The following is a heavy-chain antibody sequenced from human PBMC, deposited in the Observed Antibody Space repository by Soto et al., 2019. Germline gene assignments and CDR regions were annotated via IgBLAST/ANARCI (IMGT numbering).Heavy chain of an antibody. CDR3: TRSGYDYKVGYFDS. Sequence: GGSLRLSCAASGFTFNNAWINWVRPGPGKGLEWVARIKSKTDGGTINYAAPVTGRFTISRDDPNSTLYMQMDSLKTEDTAVYYCTRSGYDYKVGYFDSWGQGVLVNVSS. J-gene: IGHJ4*02. D-gene: IGHD5-12*01. CDR1: GFTFNNAW. CDR2: IKSKTDGGTI. V-gene: IGHV3-15*07.